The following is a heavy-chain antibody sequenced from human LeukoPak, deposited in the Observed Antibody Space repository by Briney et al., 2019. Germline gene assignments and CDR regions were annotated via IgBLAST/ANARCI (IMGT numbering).Heavy chain of an antibody. CDR3: ARVPDWEPIDK. J-gene: IGHJ4*02. V-gene: IGHV4-59*08. CDR2: ISDTGKT. Sequence: SETLSLTCSVSGASLSSNYWDWLRQPPGKGLEWIGYISDTGKTESNPSLKSRVSISLDTSKNQFSLHLTSVTAADTAVYFCARVPDWEPIDKWGQGTLVTVSS. CDR1: GASLSSNY. D-gene: IGHD1-26*01.